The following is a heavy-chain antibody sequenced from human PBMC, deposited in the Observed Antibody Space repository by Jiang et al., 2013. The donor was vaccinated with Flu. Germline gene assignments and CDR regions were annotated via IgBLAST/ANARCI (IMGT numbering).Heavy chain of an antibody. Sequence: QLVESGGGLVQPGGSLRLSCAVSGFTFESYSMNWIRQAPGKGLEWLSFISTSGTITRYADSVKGRFTISRDNARNSLYLQMNTLRTEDTAIYYCSRDSGRREDYWGQGTLVTVSS. CDR1: GFTFESYS. V-gene: IGHV3-48*01. D-gene: IGHD1-26*01. J-gene: IGHJ4*02. CDR3: SRDSGRREDY. CDR2: ISTSGTIT.